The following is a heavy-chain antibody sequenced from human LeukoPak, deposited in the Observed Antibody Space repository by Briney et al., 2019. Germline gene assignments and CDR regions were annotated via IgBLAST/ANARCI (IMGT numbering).Heavy chain of an antibody. CDR1: GYTFTIYG. CDR3: AKVVGSAWYDY. CDR2: ISAYNGNT. V-gene: IGHV1-18*01. D-gene: IGHD2-15*01. J-gene: IGHJ4*02. Sequence: ASVKVSCKAPGYTFTIYGISWVRQAPGQGLEWMGWISAYNGNTNYAQKVKGRVTMTTDTSTSTAYMELRSLRSDDTAVYYCAKVVGSAWYDYWGQGTLVTVSS.